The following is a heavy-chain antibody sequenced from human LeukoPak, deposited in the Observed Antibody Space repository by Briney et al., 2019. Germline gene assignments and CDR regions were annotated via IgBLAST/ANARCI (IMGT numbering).Heavy chain of an antibody. CDR2: INTNTGNP. D-gene: IGHD3-10*01. V-gene: IGHV7-4-1*02. Sequence: ASVKVSCKASGYTFTNYAMNWVRQAPGQGLEWMGWINTNTGNPAYAQGFTGRFVFSLDTSVSTAYLQISSLKAEDTAVYYCARGGRLYYDSGSYSTRYYFDFWGQGTLVTVSS. J-gene: IGHJ4*02. CDR3: ARGGRLYYDSGSYSTRYYFDF. CDR1: GYTFTNYA.